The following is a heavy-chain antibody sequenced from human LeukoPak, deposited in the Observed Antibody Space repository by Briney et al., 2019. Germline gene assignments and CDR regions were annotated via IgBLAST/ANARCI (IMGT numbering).Heavy chain of an antibody. CDR2: MYYSGST. D-gene: IGHD3-3*01. CDR3: ARHLQSSGRRTIFGVLIPAPHFDY. J-gene: IGHJ4*02. Sequence: SETLSLTCTVSGGSISSYYWSWIRQPPGKGLEWIGSMYYSGSTYYNPSLKSRVTISVDTSKNQISLKLTSVTAADTAVYSCARHLQSSGRRTIFGVLIPAPHFDYWGQGTLVTVSS. V-gene: IGHV4-59*05. CDR1: GGSISSYY.